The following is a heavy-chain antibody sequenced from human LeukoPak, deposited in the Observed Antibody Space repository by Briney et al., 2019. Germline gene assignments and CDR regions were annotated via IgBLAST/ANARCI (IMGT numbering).Heavy chain of an antibody. CDR3: ARDPGRYYYYYGMDV. J-gene: IGHJ6*02. CDR1: GGSFSGYY. V-gene: IGHV4-34*01. Sequence: PSETLSLTCAVYGGSFSGYYWSWIRQPPGKGLEWIGEINHSGSTNYNPSLKSRVTISVDTSKNQFSLKLSSMTAADTAVYYCARDPGRYYYYYGMDVWGQGTTVTVSS. D-gene: IGHD1-14*01. CDR2: INHSGST.